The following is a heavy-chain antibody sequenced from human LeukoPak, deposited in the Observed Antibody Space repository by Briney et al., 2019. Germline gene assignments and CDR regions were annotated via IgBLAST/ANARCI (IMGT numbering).Heavy chain of an antibody. J-gene: IGHJ3*02. CDR1: GYTFTSYY. Sequence: ASVKVSCKASGYTFTSYYMHWVRQAPGQGLEWMRIINPSGGSTSYAQKFQGGVTMTRDMSTSTVYMELSSLRSEDTAVYYCARDLVNQNYYDSSKGDAFDIWGQGTMVTVSS. CDR2: INPSGGST. CDR3: ARDLVNQNYYDSSKGDAFDI. D-gene: IGHD3-22*01. V-gene: IGHV1-46*01.